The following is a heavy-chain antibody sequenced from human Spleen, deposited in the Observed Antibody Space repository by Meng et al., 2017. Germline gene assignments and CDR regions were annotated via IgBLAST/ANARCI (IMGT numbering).Heavy chain of an antibody. Sequence: EGRLVESGVGLVKPGGSLRFSWYASGFNFNNACISWVRQTPGKGLEWVGRIKSNTDVGTEEYAAPVTGIFTISSDVSKSTLYLKRSELRIDDTGFYYCTWDDKAESDYWGQGTLVTVSS. J-gene: IGHJ4*02. CDR1: GFNFNNAC. D-gene: IGHD1-26*01. CDR3: TWDDKAESDY. V-gene: IGHV3-15*01. CDR2: IKSNTDVGTE.